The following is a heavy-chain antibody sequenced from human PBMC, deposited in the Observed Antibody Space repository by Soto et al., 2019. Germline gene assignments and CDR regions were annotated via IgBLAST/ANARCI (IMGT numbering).Heavy chain of an antibody. D-gene: IGHD3-22*01. J-gene: IGHJ4*02. Sequence: SETLSLTCTVSGGSISSYYWSWIRQPPGKGLEWIGYIYYSGSTNYNPSLKSRVTISVDTSKNQFSLKLSSVTAADTAVYYCARTYYYDSSGFDYWGQGTLVTVSS. CDR2: IYYSGST. V-gene: IGHV4-59*01. CDR1: GGSISSYY. CDR3: ARTYYYDSSGFDY.